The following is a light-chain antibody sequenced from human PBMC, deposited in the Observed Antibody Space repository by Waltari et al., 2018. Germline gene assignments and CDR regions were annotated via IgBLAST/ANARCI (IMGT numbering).Light chain of an antibody. CDR2: DAS. J-gene: IGKJ4*01. Sequence: DIHMTQFPSSLSASVGGRVTIICQATQDIRNHLNWYQQKPGKAPKLLVYDASRLQSGVPSRFGGSRSGTYFTFTISSLQAEDAATYYCQQYDKLPLTFGGGTKVDI. CDR3: QQYDKLPLT. V-gene: IGKV1-33*01. CDR1: QDIRNH.